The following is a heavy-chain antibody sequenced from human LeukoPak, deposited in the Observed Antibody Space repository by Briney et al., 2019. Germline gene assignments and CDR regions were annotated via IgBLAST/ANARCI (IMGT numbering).Heavy chain of an antibody. CDR2: INPNSGGT. D-gene: IGHD3-10*01. CDR1: GYTFTGYY. CDR3: ARDRNTMVRGVSYYFDY. Sequence: GASVTVSCKASGYTFTGYYMHWVRQAPGQGLEWMGWINPNSGGTNYAQKFQGRVTMTRDTSISTAYMELSRLRSDDTAVYYCARDRNTMVRGVSYYFDYWGQGTLVTVSS. V-gene: IGHV1-2*02. J-gene: IGHJ4*02.